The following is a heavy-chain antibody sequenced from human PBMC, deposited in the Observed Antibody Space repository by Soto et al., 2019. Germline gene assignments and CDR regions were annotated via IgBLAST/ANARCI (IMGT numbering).Heavy chain of an antibody. Sequence: SETLSLTCTVSGGSISSSSYYWGWIRQPPGKGLEWIGSIYYSGSTYYNPSLKSRVNISVDTSKNQFSLKLSSVTAADTAVYYCARLYDFWSGYRGTFDYWGQGTLVTVSS. D-gene: IGHD3-3*01. CDR2: IYYSGST. CDR3: ARLYDFWSGYRGTFDY. V-gene: IGHV4-39*01. CDR1: GGSISSSSYY. J-gene: IGHJ4*02.